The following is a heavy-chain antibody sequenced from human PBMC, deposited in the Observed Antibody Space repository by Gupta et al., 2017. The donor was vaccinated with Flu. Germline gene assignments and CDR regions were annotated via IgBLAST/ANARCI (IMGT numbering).Heavy chain of an antibody. Sequence: EVHLLESGGGLVQPGGSLRLSCAASGFTFSNYVMTWVRQAPGKGLEWVSTVNEGGDSTYYADSVKGRSTISRDNSKNTLYLQMNSLRAEDTAVYYCARYYFETSGYSRTRYFDNWGQGTLVTVSS. V-gene: IGHV3-23*01. J-gene: IGHJ4*02. CDR1: GFTFSNYV. CDR3: ARYYFETSGYSRTRYFDN. D-gene: IGHD3-22*01. CDR2: VNEGGDST.